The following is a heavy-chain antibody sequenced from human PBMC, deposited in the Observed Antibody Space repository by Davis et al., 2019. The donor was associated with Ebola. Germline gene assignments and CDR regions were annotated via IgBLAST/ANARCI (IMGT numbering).Heavy chain of an antibody. Sequence: PGGSLRLSCAASGFTFSSYWMSWVRQAPGKGLEWVANIKQDGSEKYYVDSVKGRFTISRDNAKNSLYLQMNSLRAEDTAVYYCARGPARSKYYYYGMDVWGQGTTVTVSS. CDR3: ARGPARSKYYYYGMDV. CDR2: IKQDGSEK. J-gene: IGHJ6*02. CDR1: GFTFSSYW. V-gene: IGHV3-7*03.